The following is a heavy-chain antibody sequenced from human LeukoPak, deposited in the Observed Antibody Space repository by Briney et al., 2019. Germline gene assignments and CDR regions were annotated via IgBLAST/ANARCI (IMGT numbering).Heavy chain of an antibody. V-gene: IGHV5-51*01. CDR1: AYSFTTYW. Sequence: GESLKISCKGSAYSFTTYWIGWVRQTPGKGLEWMGIIYPGDSDTRYNPSFQGQVTISADKSISTAYLQWSSLKASDTAMYYCARSSGIVTTRYFDYWGQGTLVTVSS. CDR2: IYPGDSDT. CDR3: ARSSGIVTTRYFDY. J-gene: IGHJ4*02. D-gene: IGHD4-11*01.